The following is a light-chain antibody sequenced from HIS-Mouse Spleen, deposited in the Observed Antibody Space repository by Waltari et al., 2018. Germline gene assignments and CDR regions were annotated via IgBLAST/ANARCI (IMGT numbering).Light chain of an antibody. Sequence: SCELTQPPSVSVSPGQTPRITCSGDALPKKSAYWYQQKSGQAPVLVIYEDSKRPSGIPERFSGSSSGTMATLTISGAQVEDEADYYCYSTDSSGNHRVFGGGTKLTVL. J-gene: IGLJ2*01. CDR2: EDS. CDR1: ALPKKS. V-gene: IGLV3-10*01. CDR3: YSTDSSGNHRV.